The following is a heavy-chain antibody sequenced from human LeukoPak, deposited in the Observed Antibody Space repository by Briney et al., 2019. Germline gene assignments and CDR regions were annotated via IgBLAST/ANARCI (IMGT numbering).Heavy chain of an antibody. Sequence: GRSLRLPCAVSGFTFRSYGMHWVRQAPGKGLEWVAVISYDGSNKYYADSVKGRFTISRDNSKNTLYLQMNSLRAEDTAVYYCAKDGEGDYFDYWGQGTLVTVSS. J-gene: IGHJ4*02. CDR1: GFTFRSYG. V-gene: IGHV3-30*18. CDR3: AKDGEGDYFDY. D-gene: IGHD3-16*01. CDR2: ISYDGSNK.